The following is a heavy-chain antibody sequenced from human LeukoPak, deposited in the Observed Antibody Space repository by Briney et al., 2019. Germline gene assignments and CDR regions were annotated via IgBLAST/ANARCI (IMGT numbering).Heavy chain of an antibody. J-gene: IGHJ4*02. CDR1: GFTFSSYA. CDR3: ARVNVFGNKDRVLRFLEWSY. V-gene: IGHV3-23*01. CDR2: ISGSGGGT. Sequence: GGSLRLSCAASGFTFSSYAMSWVRQAPGKGLEWVSAISGSGGGTYYADSVKGRFTISRDNSRNTLYLQMNSLRADDTAVYYCARVNVFGNKDRVLRFLEWSYWGQGTLVTVSS. D-gene: IGHD3-3*01.